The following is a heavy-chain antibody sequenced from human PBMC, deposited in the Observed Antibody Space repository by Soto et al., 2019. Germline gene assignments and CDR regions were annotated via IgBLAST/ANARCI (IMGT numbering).Heavy chain of an antibody. Sequence: EEQLVESGAGLFEPGGSLRLSCAASGFSFSTHYMNWVRQTPGKGLEWVSSINRDSTIIKYADSVKGRFTISRDNARNSLSLQMNSLRAEDTAVYYCLNGDYYVGPGTLVTVSS. J-gene: IGHJ4*02. CDR1: GFSFSTHY. V-gene: IGHV3-48*01. CDR3: LNGDYY. CDR2: INRDSTII. D-gene: IGHD3-16*01.